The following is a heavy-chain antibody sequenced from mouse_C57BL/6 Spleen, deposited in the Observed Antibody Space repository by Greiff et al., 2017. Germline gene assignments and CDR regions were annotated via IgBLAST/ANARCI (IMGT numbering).Heavy chain of an antibody. CDR1: GFSLTSYG. CDR2: IWSDGST. Sequence: QVQLQQSGPGLVAPSQSLSITCTVSGFSLTSYGVHCVRQPPGTGLEWLVVIWSDGSTTYNSALKSRLSISKDNSKSQVFLKMNSLQTDDTAMYYCARHNWEAMDYWGQGTSVTVSS. D-gene: IGHD4-1*01. J-gene: IGHJ4*01. CDR3: ARHNWEAMDY. V-gene: IGHV2-6-1*01.